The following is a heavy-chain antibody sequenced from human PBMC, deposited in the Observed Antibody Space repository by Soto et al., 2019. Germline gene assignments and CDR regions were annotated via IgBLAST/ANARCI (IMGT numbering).Heavy chain of an antibody. V-gene: IGHV3-23*01. CDR2: ISGSGFKK. D-gene: IGHD1-26*01. J-gene: IGHJ5*02. Sequence: GGSLRLSCAASGFIFENFGMSWVRQAPGKGLEWISSISGSGFKKYYADSVKGRLTISRDNSKSTVYLELNNLSAEDTAVYHCAKNQGVELVPLATVDWFDPWGQGSVVTVSS. CDR3: AKNQGVELVPLATVDWFDP. CDR1: GFIFENFG.